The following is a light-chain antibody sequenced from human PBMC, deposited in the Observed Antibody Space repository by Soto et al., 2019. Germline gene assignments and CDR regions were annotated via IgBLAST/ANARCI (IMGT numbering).Light chain of an antibody. CDR1: SSDVGGYNY. CDR2: EVS. Sequence: QSALTQPPSASGSPGQSVTISCTGTSSDVGGYNYVSWYQQHPGKAPKLMIYEVSKRPPGVPDRFSGSKSGNTASLTVSGLQAEDEADDYCSSYGGGNNRVFGGGTKLTVL. V-gene: IGLV2-8*01. J-gene: IGLJ3*02. CDR3: SSYGGGNNRV.